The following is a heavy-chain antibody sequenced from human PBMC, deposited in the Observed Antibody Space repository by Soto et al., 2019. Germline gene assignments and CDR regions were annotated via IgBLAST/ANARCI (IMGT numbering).Heavy chain of an antibody. CDR3: ERAVGPFAY. Sequence: QVQLVESGGGVVQPGRSVRLSCAASGFDFSTYGMHWVRQAPGKGLEWVAVIWYDGSNKYYADSVRGRFIISRDNSKNTLFLQLNSLRAEDTAVYYCERAVGPFAYWGQGTLVTVSS. V-gene: IGHV3-33*01. J-gene: IGHJ4*02. CDR2: IWYDGSNK. CDR1: GFDFSTYG. D-gene: IGHD1-26*01.